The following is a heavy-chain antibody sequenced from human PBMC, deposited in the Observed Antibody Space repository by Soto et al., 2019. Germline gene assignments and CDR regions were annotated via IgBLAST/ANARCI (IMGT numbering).Heavy chain of an antibody. CDR3: AKASIMIPLYGMDV. V-gene: IGHV3-23*01. D-gene: IGHD3-16*01. Sequence: GGSLRLSCAASGFTFNIYPMTWVRQAPGKGLEWVSAISGTAGITYYADSVKGRFTISRDNSKNTLYLQMNSLRAEDTAVYFCAKASIMIPLYGMDVWGQGTMVTVSS. CDR1: GFTFNIYP. J-gene: IGHJ6*02. CDR2: ISGTAGIT.